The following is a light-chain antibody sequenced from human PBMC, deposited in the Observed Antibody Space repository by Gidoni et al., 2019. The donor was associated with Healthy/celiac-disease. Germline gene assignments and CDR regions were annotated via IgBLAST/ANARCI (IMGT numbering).Light chain of an antibody. V-gene: IGLV1-40*01. Sequence: QSVLTQPPSVSGAPGQRLTISCTRSSSNIGAGYDVHWYQQLPGTAPKLLIYGNSNRPSGVPDRFSGSKSGTSASLAITGLQAEDEADYYCQSYDSSLSAVVFGGGTKLTVL. CDR3: QSYDSSLSAVV. CDR2: GNS. J-gene: IGLJ2*01. CDR1: SSNIGAGYD.